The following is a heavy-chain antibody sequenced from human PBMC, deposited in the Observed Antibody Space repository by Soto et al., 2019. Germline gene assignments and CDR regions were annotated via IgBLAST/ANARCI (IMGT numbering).Heavy chain of an antibody. CDR3: AEGRIAAAGVFDY. J-gene: IGHJ4*02. V-gene: IGHV3-30*18. CDR2: ISYDGSNK. D-gene: IGHD6-13*01. CDR1: GFTFSSYG. Sequence: GGSLRLSCAASGFTFSSYGMHWVRQAPGKGLEWVAVISYDGSNKYYEDSVKGRFTISRDNSKNTLYLQRNSLRTEDTAVYYCAEGRIAAAGVFDYWGQGTLVTVSS.